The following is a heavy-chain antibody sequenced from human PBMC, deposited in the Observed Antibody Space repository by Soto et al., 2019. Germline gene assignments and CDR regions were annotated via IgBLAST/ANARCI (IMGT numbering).Heavy chain of an antibody. J-gene: IGHJ5*02. CDR1: GFIFENFG. CDR3: AKNQGVELVPLATVDWFDP. V-gene: IGHV3-23*01. Sequence: PVGSVRLSCAASGFIFENFGMSWVRQAPGKGLEWISSISGSGFKKYYADSVKGRFTISRDNSKSTVYLELNNLSAEDTAVYHCAKNQGVELVPLATVDWFDPWGQGSVVTVSS. D-gene: IGHD1-26*01. CDR2: ISGSGFKK.